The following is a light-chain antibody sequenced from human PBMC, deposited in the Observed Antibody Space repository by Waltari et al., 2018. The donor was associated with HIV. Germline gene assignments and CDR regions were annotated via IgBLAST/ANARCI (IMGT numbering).Light chain of an antibody. CDR3: CSYAGSSTLV. J-gene: IGLJ2*01. CDR2: EVS. V-gene: IGLV2-23*02. Sequence: QSALTQPASVSGSPGQSITLSCTGTSNDVGSYNLVSWYQQHPGKAPKLMIYEVSKRPSGVSNRFSGSKSGNTASLTISGLQAEDEADYYCCSYAGSSTLVFGGGTKLTVL. CDR1: SNDVGSYNL.